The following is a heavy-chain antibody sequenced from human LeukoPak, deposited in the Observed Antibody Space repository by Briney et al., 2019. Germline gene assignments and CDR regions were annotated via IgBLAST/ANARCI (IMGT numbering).Heavy chain of an antibody. CDR1: GFTFSSYS. CDR2: ISSSSSYI. J-gene: IGHJ4*02. CDR3: ARLDYDYVWGSYLSYFDY. V-gene: IGHV3-21*01. Sequence: PGGSLRLSCAASGFTFSSYSMNWVRQAPGKGLEWVSSISSSSSYIYYADSVKGRFTISRDNAKNSLYLQMDSLRAEDTAVYYCARLDYDYVWGSYLSYFDYWGQGTLVTDSS. D-gene: IGHD3-16*01.